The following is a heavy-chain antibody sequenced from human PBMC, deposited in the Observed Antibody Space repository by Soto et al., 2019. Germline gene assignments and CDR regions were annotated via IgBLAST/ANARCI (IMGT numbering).Heavy chain of an antibody. D-gene: IGHD2-2*01. CDR2: IYYSGST. CDR1: GGSISSYY. V-gene: IGHV4-59*08. J-gene: IGHJ5*02. Sequence: QVQLQESGPGLVKPSETLSLTCTVSGGSISSYYWSWIRQPPGKGLEWIGYIYYSGSTNYNPSLKSRVNISVDTSKNQFSLKLSPVTAADTAVYYCARVRGSSTTQNWFDPWGQGTLVTVSS. CDR3: ARVRGSSTTQNWFDP.